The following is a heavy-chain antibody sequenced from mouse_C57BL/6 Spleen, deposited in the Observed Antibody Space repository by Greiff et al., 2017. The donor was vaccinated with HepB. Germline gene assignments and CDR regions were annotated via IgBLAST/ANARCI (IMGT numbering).Heavy chain of an antibody. D-gene: IGHD2-5*01. CDR3: ARKGDSNYVDY. CDR1: GYTFTSYW. V-gene: IGHV1-69*01. Sequence: QVQLQQPGAELVMPGASVKLSCKASGYTFTSYWMHWVKQRPGQGLEWIGEIDPSDSYTNYNQKFKGKSTLTVDKSSSTAYMQLSSLTSEDSAVYYCARKGDSNYVDYWGQGTTLTVSS. J-gene: IGHJ2*01. CDR2: IDPSDSYT.